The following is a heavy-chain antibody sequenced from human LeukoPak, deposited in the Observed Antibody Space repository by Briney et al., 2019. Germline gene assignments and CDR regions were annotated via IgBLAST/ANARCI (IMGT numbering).Heavy chain of an antibody. V-gene: IGHV4-34*01. Sequence: SETLSLTCAVYGGSFNGYYWSWIRQPPGKGLEWIGEINHSGSTNYNPSLKSRVTISVDTSKNQFSLKLSSVTAADTAVYYCARVSRIAARPFDYWGQGTLVTVSS. CDR3: ARVSRIAARPFDY. D-gene: IGHD6-6*01. CDR1: GGSFNGYY. CDR2: INHSGST. J-gene: IGHJ4*02.